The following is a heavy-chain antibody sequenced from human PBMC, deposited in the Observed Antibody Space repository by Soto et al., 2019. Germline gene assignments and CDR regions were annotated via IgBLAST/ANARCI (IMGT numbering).Heavy chain of an antibody. J-gene: IGHJ6*02. CDR3: ARETYYYDSSGYYSHFNYYYGMDV. CDR1: GGSFSGYY. V-gene: IGHV4-34*01. D-gene: IGHD3-22*01. Sequence: QVQLQQWGAGLLKPSETLSLTCAVYGGSFSGYYWSWIRQPPGKGLEWIGEINHSGSTNYNPSLRSRVTISVDTSKNLFSLKLSSVTAADTAVYYCARETYYYDSSGYYSHFNYYYGMDVWGQGTTVTVSS. CDR2: INHSGST.